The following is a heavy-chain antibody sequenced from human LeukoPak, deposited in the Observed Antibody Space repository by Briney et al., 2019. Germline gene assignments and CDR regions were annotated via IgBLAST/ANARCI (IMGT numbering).Heavy chain of an antibody. CDR3: ARDGMVRGVKDYYGMDV. V-gene: IGHV4-59*01. Sequence: SETLSLTCTVSGGSISSYYWSWIRQPPGKGLDWIGYIYYSGSTNYNPSLKSRVTISVDTSKNQFSLKLSSVTAADTAVYYCARDGMVRGVKDYYGMDVWGQGTTVTVSS. J-gene: IGHJ6*02. CDR2: IYYSGST. D-gene: IGHD3-10*01. CDR1: GGSISSYY.